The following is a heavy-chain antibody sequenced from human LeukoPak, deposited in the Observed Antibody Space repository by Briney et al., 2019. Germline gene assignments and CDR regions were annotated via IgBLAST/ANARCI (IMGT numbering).Heavy chain of an antibody. CDR3: ARDKSGGLGSFDI. CDR2: IYHSGST. V-gene: IGHV4-38-2*02. J-gene: IGHJ3*02. D-gene: IGHD2-15*01. Sequence: SETLSLTCAVSGYSISSGYYWGWIRQPPGKGLEWIGSIYHSGSTYYNPSLKSRVTISVDTSKNQFSLKLSSVTAADTAVYYCARDKSGGLGSFDIWGQGTMVTVSS. CDR1: GYSISSGYY.